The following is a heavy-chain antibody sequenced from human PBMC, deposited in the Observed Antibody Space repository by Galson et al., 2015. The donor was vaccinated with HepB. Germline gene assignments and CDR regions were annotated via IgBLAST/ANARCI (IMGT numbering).Heavy chain of an antibody. V-gene: IGHV3-48*01. D-gene: IGHD5-18*01. CDR3: ARDVFPPSGYSYGWGFDY. CDR2: ISSSSRTT. CDR1: GFTFSSFS. Sequence: SLRLSCAASGFTFSSFSMNWVRQAPGKGLEWVSYISSSSRTTYYVDSVKGRFTISRDNSKNTLYLHMNSLRAEDTAVYYCARDVFPPSGYSYGWGFDYWGQGTLVTVSS. J-gene: IGHJ4*02.